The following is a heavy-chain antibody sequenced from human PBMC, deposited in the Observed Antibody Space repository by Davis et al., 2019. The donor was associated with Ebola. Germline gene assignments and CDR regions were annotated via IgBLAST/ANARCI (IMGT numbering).Heavy chain of an antibody. D-gene: IGHD3-10*01. CDR1: GFTFSSYA. J-gene: IGHJ6*02. CDR2: ISGSGGST. Sequence: GESLKISCAASGFTFSSYAMSWVRQAPGKGLEWVSAISGSGGSTYYADSVKGRFTISRDNSKNTLYLQMNSLRAEDTAVYYCAKGDITYGSGSYLNYYYYGMDVWGQGTTVTVSS. V-gene: IGHV3-23*01. CDR3: AKGDITYGSGSYLNYYYYGMDV.